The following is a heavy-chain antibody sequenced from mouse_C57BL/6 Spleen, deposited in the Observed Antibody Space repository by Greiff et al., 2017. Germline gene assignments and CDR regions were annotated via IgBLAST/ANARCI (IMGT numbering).Heavy chain of an antibody. CDR3: ARGNYGSSPWCAD. CDR1: GYAFSSYW. J-gene: IGHJ3*01. CDR2: IYPGDGDT. V-gene: IGHV1-80*01. Sequence: QVTLQQSGAELVKPGASVKISCKASGYAFSSYWMNWVKQRPGTGLEWIGQIYPGDGDTNYNGQFKGKDTLTADKSSSTAYMQLRSLTSEDSAVYCCARGNYGSSPWCADWGQGTLVTVSA. D-gene: IGHD1-1*01.